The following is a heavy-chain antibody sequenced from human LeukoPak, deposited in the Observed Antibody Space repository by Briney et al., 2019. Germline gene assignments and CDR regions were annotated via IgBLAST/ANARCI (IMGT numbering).Heavy chain of an antibody. Sequence: PGGSLRLSCAASGFTFSSYWMHWVRQAPGKGLEWVSLISWDGGSTYYADSVKGRFTISRDNSKNSLYLQMNSLRTEDTALYYCAKDKAVAAMDYYMDVWGKGTTVTVSS. V-gene: IGHV3-43*01. CDR1: GFTFSSYW. CDR3: AKDKAVAAMDYYMDV. J-gene: IGHJ6*03. D-gene: IGHD2-15*01. CDR2: ISWDGGST.